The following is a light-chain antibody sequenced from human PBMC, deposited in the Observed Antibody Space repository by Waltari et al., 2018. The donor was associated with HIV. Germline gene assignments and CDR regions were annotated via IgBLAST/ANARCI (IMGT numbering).Light chain of an antibody. CDR3: QQYNDLPYS. Sequence: DIQLTQSPSTLSASVGDRVTITCRASQSINMWLAWYQQKPGKVPKLLLYKASRLEHEVPSRFSGSGSGTEFTLAISGLQPDDFGTYYCQQYNDLPYSFGQGTKLELK. J-gene: IGKJ2*01. CDR1: QSINMW. V-gene: IGKV1-5*03. CDR2: KAS.